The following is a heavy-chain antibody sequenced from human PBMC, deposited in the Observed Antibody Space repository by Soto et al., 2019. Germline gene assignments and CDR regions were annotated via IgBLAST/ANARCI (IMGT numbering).Heavy chain of an antibody. D-gene: IGHD6-13*01. Sequence: RRLSCAASGFTLSSYGMHWVRQAPGKGLEWVAVISYDGSNKYYADSVKGRFTISRDNSKNTLYLQMNSLRAEDTAVYYCAKDLTGSSWYYYYYGMDVWGQGTTVTVSS. CDR3: AKDLTGSSWYYYYYGMDV. J-gene: IGHJ6*02. CDR1: GFTLSSYG. CDR2: ISYDGSNK. V-gene: IGHV3-30*18.